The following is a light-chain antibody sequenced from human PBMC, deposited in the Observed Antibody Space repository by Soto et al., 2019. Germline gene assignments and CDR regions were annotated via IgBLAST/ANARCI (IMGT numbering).Light chain of an antibody. J-gene: IGKJ4*01. Sequence: DIVMTQSPDSLAVSLVERATINCKSSQSILFSSNNKNYLTWYQQKPGQPPKPLIYWASTRESGVPDRFSGSGSGTDFTLTISSLQAEDVAVYYCQQYYSTPVTFGGGTKVEIK. CDR3: QQYYSTPVT. CDR1: QSILFSSNNKNY. CDR2: WAS. V-gene: IGKV4-1*01.